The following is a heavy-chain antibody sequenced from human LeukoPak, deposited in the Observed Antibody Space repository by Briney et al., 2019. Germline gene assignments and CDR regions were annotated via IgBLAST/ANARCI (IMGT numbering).Heavy chain of an antibody. CDR1: GFTFSSYG. CDR3: ARDRVAGYYYYYYYMDV. CDR2: IRYDGSNK. Sequence: GGSLRLSCAASGFTFSSYGMHWVRQAPGKGLEWVAFIRYDGSNKYYADSVKGRFTISRDNSKNTLYLQMNSLRAEDTAVYYCARDRVAGYYYYYYYMDVWGKGTTVTVSS. V-gene: IGHV3-30*02. D-gene: IGHD6-19*01. J-gene: IGHJ6*03.